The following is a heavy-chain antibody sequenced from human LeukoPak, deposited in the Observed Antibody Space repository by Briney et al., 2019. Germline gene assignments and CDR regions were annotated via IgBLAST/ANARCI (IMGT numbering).Heavy chain of an antibody. D-gene: IGHD5-12*01. J-gene: IGHJ4*02. CDR3: ARKNPYSGYSH. CDR1: GFTFSSYW. CDR2: IKPDGGEI. Sequence: PGGSLRLSCAGSGFTFSSYWMSWVRQAPGKGLEWVANIKPDGGEIYYVDSVEGRFTISRDNAKNSLYLQMNSLRAEDTAVYYCARKNPYSGYSHWGQGTLVTVSS. V-gene: IGHV3-7*01.